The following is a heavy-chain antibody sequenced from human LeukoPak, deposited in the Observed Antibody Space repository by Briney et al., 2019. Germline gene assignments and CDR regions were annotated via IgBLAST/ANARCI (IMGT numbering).Heavy chain of an antibody. J-gene: IGHJ4*02. CDR3: AKVPFVVVVPAAMDY. CDR1: GFTFSSYG. Sequence: PGGSLRLSCAASGFTFSSYGMHWVRQAPGKGLEWVAFIRYDGSNKYYADSVKGRFTISRDNSKNTLYPQMNSLRAEDTAVYYCAKVPFVVVVPAAMDYWGQGTLVTVSS. D-gene: IGHD2-2*01. V-gene: IGHV3-30*02. CDR2: IRYDGSNK.